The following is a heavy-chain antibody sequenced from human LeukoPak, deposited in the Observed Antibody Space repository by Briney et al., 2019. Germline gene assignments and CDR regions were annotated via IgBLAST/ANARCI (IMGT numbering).Heavy chain of an antibody. V-gene: IGHV1-18*04. Sequence: ASVKVSCKASGYTFTSYGISWVRQAPGQGLEWMGWISAYNGNTNYAQKLQGRVTMTTDTSTSTAYMELRSLRSDDTAVYYWARGDNSYGYSVIYYWGQGAIVTVSS. CDR2: ISAYNGNT. J-gene: IGHJ4*02. CDR1: GYTFTSYG. D-gene: IGHD5-18*01. CDR3: ARGDNSYGYSVIYY.